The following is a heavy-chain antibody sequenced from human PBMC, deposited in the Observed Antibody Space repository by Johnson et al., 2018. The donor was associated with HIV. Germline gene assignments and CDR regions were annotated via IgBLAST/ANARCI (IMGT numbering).Heavy chain of an antibody. CDR2: ISYDGSNK. CDR1: GFTFSSYG. J-gene: IGHJ3*02. Sequence: VQLVESGGGVVQPGRSLRLSCAASGFTFSSYGMHWVRQAPGKGLEWVAVISYDGSNKYYADSVKGRFTISRDNSKNTLYLQMNSLRAEDTAVYYCAREGVDIWGQGTMVTVSS. V-gene: IGHV3-30*03. CDR3: AREGVDI.